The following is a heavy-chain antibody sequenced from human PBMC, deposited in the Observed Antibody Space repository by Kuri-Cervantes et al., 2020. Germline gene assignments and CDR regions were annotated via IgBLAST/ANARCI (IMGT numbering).Heavy chain of an antibody. CDR3: ARFVTDWFDS. D-gene: IGHD2-21*02. Sequence: GSLRLSCTVSGGSISSSIYYWGWIRQPPGKGLEWIGNIYYSGSTNYNPSLKSRVTISIDTSKNQFSLKLSSMTAADTAVYYCARFVTDWFDSWSQGTLVTVSS. V-gene: IGHV4-39*07. CDR2: IYYSGST. CDR1: GGSISSSIYY. J-gene: IGHJ5*01.